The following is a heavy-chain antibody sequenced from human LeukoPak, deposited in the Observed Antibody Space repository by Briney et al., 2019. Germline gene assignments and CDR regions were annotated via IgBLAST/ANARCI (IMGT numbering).Heavy chain of an antibody. V-gene: IGHV1-2*02. CDR3: ARDTYYDFWRAFSYGMDV. CDR2: INPNSGGT. CDR1: GYTFTGYY. Sequence: ASVKVSCKASGYTFTGYYMHWVRQAPGQGLEWMGWINPNSGGTNYAQKFQGRVTMTRDTSISTACMELSRLRSDDTAVYYCARDTYYDFWRAFSYGMDVWGQGTTVTVSS. J-gene: IGHJ6*02. D-gene: IGHD3-3*01.